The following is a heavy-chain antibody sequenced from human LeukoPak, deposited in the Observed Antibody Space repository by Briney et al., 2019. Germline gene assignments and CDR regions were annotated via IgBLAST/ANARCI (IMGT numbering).Heavy chain of an antibody. V-gene: IGHV1-69*06. D-gene: IGHD1-26*01. J-gene: IGHJ6*03. CDR2: IIPIFGTA. Sequence: GASVKVSCKASGYTFTRHPMNWVRQAPGQGLEWMGGIIPIFGTANYAQKFQGRVTITADKSTSTAYMELSSLRSEDTAVYYCARDHRPVVGATLFGYYYYMDVWGKGTAVTVSS. CDR3: ARDHRPVVGATLFGYYYYMDV. CDR1: GYTFTRHP.